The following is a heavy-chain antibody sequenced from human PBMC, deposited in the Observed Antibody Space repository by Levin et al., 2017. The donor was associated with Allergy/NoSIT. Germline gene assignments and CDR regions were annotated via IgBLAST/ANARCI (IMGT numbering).Heavy chain of an antibody. J-gene: IGHJ4*02. Sequence: AASVKVSCKASGYTFTTYGISWVRQAPGQGLEWMGWVSADNGNTKYTQKFQGRVTMTTDTSTSTAYMELRSLRSDDTAMYYCARDERMTTVTFDFWGQGTLVTVSS. V-gene: IGHV1-18*01. D-gene: IGHD4-17*01. CDR2: VSADNGNT. CDR1: GYTFTTYG. CDR3: ARDERMTTVTFDF.